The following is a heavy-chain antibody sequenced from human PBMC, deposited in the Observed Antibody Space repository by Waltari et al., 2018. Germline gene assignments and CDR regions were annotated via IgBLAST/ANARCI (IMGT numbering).Heavy chain of an antibody. V-gene: IGHV1-2*06. J-gene: IGHJ3*02. Sequence: QVQLVQSGAEVKKPGASVKVSCKASGYTFTGYYMHWVGQAPGQGLEWMGRINPNSGGTNYAQKVQGRVTMTRDTSSSTAYMELSRLRSDDTAVYYCACSAGESPGAFDIWGQGTMVTVSS. CDR1: GYTFTGYY. CDR2: INPNSGGT. D-gene: IGHD3-16*01. CDR3: ACSAGESPGAFDI.